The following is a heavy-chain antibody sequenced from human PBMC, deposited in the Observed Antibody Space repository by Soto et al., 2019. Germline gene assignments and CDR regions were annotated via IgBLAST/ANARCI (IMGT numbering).Heavy chain of an antibody. Sequence: QVQLVQSGAEEKKPGASVKVSCKASGYTFTSYGIQWVRQATGQRPEWMGWINDGNGNTKYSQKFQGRVTITRDTSASTAYMERSSLRSEDTAVYYCARADGPGFVGPWGQGTLVTVSS. J-gene: IGHJ5*02. CDR1: GYTFTSYG. V-gene: IGHV1-3*05. CDR3: ARADGPGFVGP. D-gene: IGHD2-2*01. CDR2: INDGNGNT.